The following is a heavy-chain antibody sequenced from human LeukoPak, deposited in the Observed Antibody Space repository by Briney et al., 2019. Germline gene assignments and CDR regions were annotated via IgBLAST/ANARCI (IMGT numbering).Heavy chain of an antibody. CDR1: GFTFSDYY. CDR2: ISSSSGYT. V-gene: IGHV3-11*05. J-gene: IGHJ4*02. CDR3: ARVGDSSGYYSESFDY. Sequence: GGSLRLSCAASGFTFSDYYMSWIRQAPGKGLEWVSYISSSSGYTNYADSVKGRFTISRDNAENSLYLQMNSLRAEDTAVYYCARVGDSSGYYSESFDYWGQGTLVTVSS. D-gene: IGHD3-22*01.